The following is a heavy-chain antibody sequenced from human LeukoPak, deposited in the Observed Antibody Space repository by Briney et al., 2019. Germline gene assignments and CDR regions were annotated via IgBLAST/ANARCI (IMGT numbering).Heavy chain of an antibody. CDR3: AKDLGVLRSGERHPDNWFDS. V-gene: IGHV3-33*06. CDR1: GFTFTNFA. Sequence: TGGSLRLSCAASGFTFTNFAMHWVRQAPGKGLVWVAVIWSDGSRKEYIDSVKDRFTVSRDNSKNTLYPQMNSLRAEDTALYFCAKDLGVLRSGERHPDNWFDSWGQGTLVTVSS. CDR2: IWSDGSRK. D-gene: IGHD1-1*01. J-gene: IGHJ5*01.